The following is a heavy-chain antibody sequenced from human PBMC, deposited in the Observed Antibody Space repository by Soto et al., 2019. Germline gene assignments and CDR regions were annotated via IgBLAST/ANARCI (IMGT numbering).Heavy chain of an antibody. CDR1: GFTFDDYA. V-gene: IGHV3-9*01. CDR3: AKVVAPMGDAFDI. Sequence: EVQLVESGGGLVQPGRSLRLSCAASGFTFDDYAMHWVRQAPGKGLEWVSGISWNSGSIGYADSVKGRFTISRDNAKNSLYLQMNSLRAEDTALYYGAKVVAPMGDAFDIWGQGTMVTVSS. CDR2: ISWNSGSI. J-gene: IGHJ3*02. D-gene: IGHD2-15*01.